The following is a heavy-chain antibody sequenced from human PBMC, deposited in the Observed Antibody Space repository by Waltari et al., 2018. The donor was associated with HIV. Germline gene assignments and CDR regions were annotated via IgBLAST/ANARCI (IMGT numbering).Heavy chain of an antibody. CDR1: GFTVSSNY. CDR3: AKDHGYYDFWSGGYYGMDV. J-gene: IGHJ6*02. CDR2: MSRGGST. D-gene: IGHD3-3*01. Sequence: EVQLVESGGGLVQPGGSLRLSCAASGFTVSSNYMSWVRQALGKGLEWVSVMSRGGSTYYADSVKGRFTISRDNSKNTLYLQMNSLRAEYTAVYYCAKDHGYYDFWSGGYYGMDVWGHGTTVTVSS. V-gene: IGHV3-66*02.